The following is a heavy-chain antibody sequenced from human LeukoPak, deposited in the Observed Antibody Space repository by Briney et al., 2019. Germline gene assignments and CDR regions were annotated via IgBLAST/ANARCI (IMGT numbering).Heavy chain of an antibody. CDR3: ATSIAARSKFDY. V-gene: IGHV4-30-4*08. CDR2: IYYNGST. CDR1: GGSISSGDYY. J-gene: IGHJ4*02. D-gene: IGHD6-6*01. Sequence: PSETLSLTCTVSGGSISSGDYYWSWIRQPPGKGLEWIGYIYYNGSTYYHPSLKSRVTISVDTSKNQFSLKLSSVTAADTAVYYCATSIAARSKFDYWGQGTLVTVSS.